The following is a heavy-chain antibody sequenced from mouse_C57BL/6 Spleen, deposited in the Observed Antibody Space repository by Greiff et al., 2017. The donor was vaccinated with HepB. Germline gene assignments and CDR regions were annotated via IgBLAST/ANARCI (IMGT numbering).Heavy chain of an antibody. CDR1: GYSITSGYD. CDR3: ARDVGYYYGSSYWYFDV. J-gene: IGHJ1*03. V-gene: IGHV3-1*01. Sequence: EVKLVESGPGMVKPSQSLSLTCTVTGYSITSGYDWHWIRHFPGNKLEWMGYISYSGSTNYNPSLKSRISITHDTSKNHFFLKLNSVTTEDTATYYCARDVGYYYGSSYWYFDVWGTGTTVTVSS. CDR2: ISYSGST. D-gene: IGHD1-1*01.